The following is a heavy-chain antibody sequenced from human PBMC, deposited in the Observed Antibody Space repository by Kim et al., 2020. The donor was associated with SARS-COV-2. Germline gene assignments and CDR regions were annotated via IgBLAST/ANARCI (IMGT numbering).Heavy chain of an antibody. CDR3: AADHGNSLKWD. D-gene: IGHD6-13*01. Sequence: GGSLRLSCAISKFTVTKNYMNWVRQAPGKGLEWVSAIYSSGDTYYSDSVKGRCTISRDNSKNTLYLQLNNMRAEDTAIYYCAADHGNSLKWDGGQGTLVT. CDR2: IYSSGDT. V-gene: IGHV3-66*01. J-gene: IGHJ4*02. CDR1: KFTVTKNY.